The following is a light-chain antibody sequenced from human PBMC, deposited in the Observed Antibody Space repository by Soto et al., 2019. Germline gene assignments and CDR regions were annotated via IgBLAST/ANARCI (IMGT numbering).Light chain of an antibody. CDR1: QSVSDS. J-gene: IGKJ5*01. Sequence: EIVMTQSPATLSVSPVERATLSCMASQSVSDSLAWYQQKPGQATRLLIFDISTRATGIPARFSGSGSGTEFTLTISSVQSEDFAVYYCQQYKNWPPITFGQGTRLEIK. V-gene: IGKV3-15*01. CDR3: QQYKNWPPIT. CDR2: DIS.